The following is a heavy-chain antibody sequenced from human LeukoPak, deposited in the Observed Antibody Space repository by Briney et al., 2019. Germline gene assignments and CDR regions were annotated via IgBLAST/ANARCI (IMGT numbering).Heavy chain of an antibody. CDR2: INPNSGGT. CDR1: GYTFTGYY. CDR3: ARARRLASGYYYYYMDV. D-gene: IGHD6-25*01. J-gene: IGHJ6*03. V-gene: IGHV1-2*02. Sequence: ASVKVSFKASGYTFTGYYMHWVRQAPGQGLEWMGWINPNSGGTNYAQKFQGRVTMTRDTSISTAYMELSRLRSDDTAVYYCARARRLASGYYYYYMDVWGKGTTVTVSS.